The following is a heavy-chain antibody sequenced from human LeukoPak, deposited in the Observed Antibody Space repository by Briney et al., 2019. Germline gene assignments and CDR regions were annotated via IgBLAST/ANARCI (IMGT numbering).Heavy chain of an antibody. Sequence: SETLSLTCAVYGGSFSGYYWSWIHQPPGKGLEWIGEINHSGSTNYNPCLKSRLTISVDTSKNQFSLKLSSVTAADTAVYYCAREAAVAGTGNAHWGQGTLVTVSS. CDR2: INHSGST. CDR1: GGSFSGYY. V-gene: IGHV4-34*01. CDR3: AREAAVAGTGNAH. J-gene: IGHJ4*02. D-gene: IGHD6-19*01.